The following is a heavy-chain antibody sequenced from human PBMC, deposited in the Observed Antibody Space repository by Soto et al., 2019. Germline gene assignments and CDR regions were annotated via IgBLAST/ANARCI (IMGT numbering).Heavy chain of an antibody. CDR3: AKGRSYYYYYGVDV. CDR2: IIDGGGST. V-gene: IGHV3-23*01. CDR1: GFTFSSCA. J-gene: IGHJ6*02. Sequence: GGSLRLSCAASGFTFSSCAMGWVRQAPGKGLEWVSDIIDGGGSTYYADSVKGRFTISRDNSKSTLYLQMNSLRAEDTALYYCAKGRSYYYYYGVDVWGQGTTVTVSS.